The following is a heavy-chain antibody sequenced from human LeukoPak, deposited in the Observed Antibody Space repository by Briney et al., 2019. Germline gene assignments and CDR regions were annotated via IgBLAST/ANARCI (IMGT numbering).Heavy chain of an antibody. CDR1: GFTFSSYG. CDR2: IWYDGSNK. D-gene: IGHD6-13*01. J-gene: IGHJ6*02. Sequence: GGSLRLSCAASGFTFSSYGMHWVRQAPGKGLEGVAVIWYDGSNKYYADCVKGRFTIPRDNSKNTLYLQMISLRAEDTAVYYCARDVWYSSSWYRGYYYYGMDVWGQGTTVTVSS. V-gene: IGHV3-33*01. CDR3: ARDVWYSSSWYRGYYYYGMDV.